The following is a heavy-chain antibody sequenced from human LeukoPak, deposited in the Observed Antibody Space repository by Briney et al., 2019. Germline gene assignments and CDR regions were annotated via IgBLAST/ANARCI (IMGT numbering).Heavy chain of an antibody. CDR1: GGSISHYY. V-gene: IGHV4-59*12. Sequence: SETLSLTCTVSGGSISHYYWSWIRQPPGTGLEWIGDIHFSGNTNYNPSLKSRLTISVDTSKNQFSLRLSSVTAADTAVYFCARRNNNWSFDYWGQGILVTVSS. CDR3: ARRNNNWSFDY. D-gene: IGHD1-1*01. J-gene: IGHJ4*02. CDR2: IHFSGNT.